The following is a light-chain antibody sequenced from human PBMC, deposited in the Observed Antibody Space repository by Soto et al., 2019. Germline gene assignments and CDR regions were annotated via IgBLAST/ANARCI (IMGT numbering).Light chain of an antibody. CDR2: EVS. J-gene: IGLJ1*01. CDR3: SSFTTTTTLV. CDR1: TGDVGAYNY. Sequence: QSALTQPASVSGSPGQSITISCTGTTGDVGAYNYVSWYQQHPGKAPRVMIYEVSYRPSGVSNRFSGSRSGNTASLTISGLQAEDEADYYCSSFTTTTTLVFGTGTKVTVL. V-gene: IGLV2-14*01.